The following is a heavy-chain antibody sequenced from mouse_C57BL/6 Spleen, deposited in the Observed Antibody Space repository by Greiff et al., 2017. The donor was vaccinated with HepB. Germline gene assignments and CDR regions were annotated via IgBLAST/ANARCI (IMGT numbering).Heavy chain of an antibody. V-gene: IGHV1-5*01. CDR2: IYPGNSDT. Sequence: VQLQQSGTVLARPGASVKMSCKTSGYTFTSYWMHWVKQRPGQGLEWIGAIYPGNSDTSYNQKFKGKAKLTAVTSASTTYMELSSLTNADSAVYYCTGGRSPYAMDYWGQGTSVTVST. CDR3: TGGRSPYAMDY. CDR1: GYTFTSYW. J-gene: IGHJ4*01. D-gene: IGHD1-1*02.